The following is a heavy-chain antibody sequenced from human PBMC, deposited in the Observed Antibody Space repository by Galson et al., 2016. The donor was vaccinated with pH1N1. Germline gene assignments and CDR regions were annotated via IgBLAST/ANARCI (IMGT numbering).Heavy chain of an antibody. Sequence: SVKVSCKASRDTFINYAFSWVRQAPGKGLEWMGGIIPILGAPNYAQNFQGRVTISTDKSTTTAYMELTGLTSGDTAIYYCARMSSGYITIDSWGQGTLITVSS. V-gene: IGHV1-69*10. J-gene: IGHJ4*02. CDR1: RDTFINYA. CDR3: ARMSSGYITIDS. D-gene: IGHD6-25*01. CDR2: IIPILGAP.